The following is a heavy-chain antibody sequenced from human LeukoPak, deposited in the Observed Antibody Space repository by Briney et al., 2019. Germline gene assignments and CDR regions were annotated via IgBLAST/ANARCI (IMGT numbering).Heavy chain of an antibody. J-gene: IGHJ3*02. Sequence: PSETLSLTCAVSGDSFSSHYWTWIRQSPGAGLEWIGYISHIGRTNYNPSLKSRVTISIDTSKNQFSLKLRSVTAADTAVYYCARDLVTVTKGFDIWGQGTMVSVSS. CDR3: ARDLVTVTKGFDI. V-gene: IGHV4-59*11. D-gene: IGHD4-17*01. CDR2: ISHIGRT. CDR1: GDSFSSHY.